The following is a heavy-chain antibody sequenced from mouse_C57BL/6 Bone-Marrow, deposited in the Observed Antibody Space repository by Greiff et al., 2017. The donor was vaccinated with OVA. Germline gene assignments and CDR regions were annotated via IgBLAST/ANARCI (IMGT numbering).Heavy chain of an antibody. CDR1: GFSLSTFGMG. CDR2: IWWDDDK. J-gene: IGHJ3*01. D-gene: IGHD1-1*01. V-gene: IGHV8-8*01. CDR3: ARIYYYGSSYRAWFAY. Sequence: QVQLKESGPGILQPSQTLSLTCSFSGFSLSTFGMGVGWIRQPSGKGLEWLAHIWWDDDKYYNPALKSRLTISKDTSKNQVFLKIANVDTADTATYYCARIYYYGSSYRAWFAYWGQGTLVTVSA.